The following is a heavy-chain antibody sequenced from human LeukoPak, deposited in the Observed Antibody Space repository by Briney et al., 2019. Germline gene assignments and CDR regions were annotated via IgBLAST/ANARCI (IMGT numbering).Heavy chain of an antibody. CDR2: LSPDGSST. Sequence: PGGSLRLSCAASGFTFSSDWMQWVRQAPGKGLVWVSRLSPDGSSTTSADSVKGRFILSRDNAKNTLYLQIGSLRADDTAVYYCTRMSREAPGLPVLWGQGTLVTVSS. D-gene: IGHD5-24*01. J-gene: IGHJ4*02. CDR1: GFTFSSDW. CDR3: TRMSREAPGLPVL. V-gene: IGHV3-74*01.